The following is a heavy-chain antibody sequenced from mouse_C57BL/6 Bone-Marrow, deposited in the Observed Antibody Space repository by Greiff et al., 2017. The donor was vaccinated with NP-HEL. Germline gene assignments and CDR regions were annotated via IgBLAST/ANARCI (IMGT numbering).Heavy chain of an antibody. D-gene: IGHD2-2*01. CDR3: ASLWFGAY. CDR2: IWGVGST. J-gene: IGHJ3*01. Sequence: VKVVESGPVLVAPSQSLSITCTVSGFSLTSYGVDWVRQSPGKGLAWLGVIWGVGSTNYNSALKSRLSISKDNSKSQVFLKMNSLQTDDTAMYYCASLWFGAYWGQGTLVTVSA. V-gene: IGHV2-6*01. CDR1: GFSLTSYG.